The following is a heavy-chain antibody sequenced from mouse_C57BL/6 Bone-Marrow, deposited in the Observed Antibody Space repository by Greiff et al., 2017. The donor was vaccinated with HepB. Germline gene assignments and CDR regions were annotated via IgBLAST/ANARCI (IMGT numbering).Heavy chain of an antibody. D-gene: IGHD1-1*01. V-gene: IGHV5-4*01. Sequence: EVQLVESGGGLVKPGGSLKLSCAASGFTFSSYAMSWVRQTPEKRLEWVATISDGGSYTYYPDNVKGRFTISRDNAKNNLYLQMSHLKSEDTAMYYCARAYGSRADAMGYWGQGTSVTVAS. CDR2: ISDGGSYT. CDR3: ARAYGSRADAMGY. J-gene: IGHJ4*01. CDR1: GFTFSSYA.